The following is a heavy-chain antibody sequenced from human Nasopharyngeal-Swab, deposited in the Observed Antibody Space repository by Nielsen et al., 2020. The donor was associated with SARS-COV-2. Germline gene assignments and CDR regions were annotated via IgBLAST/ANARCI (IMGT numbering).Heavy chain of an antibody. J-gene: IGHJ5*01. V-gene: IGHV5-51*01. CDR1: GYRFSTYW. CDR2: IYPGDSDT. D-gene: IGHD3-16*01. CDR3: ARSSQSYGYEFDF. Sequence: GESLKISCKGSGYRFSTYWIVWVRQMPGRGLEWMGTIYPGDSDTRDSPSFQGQATISADKSMNTAHLQWSSLKAADTAMYYCARSSQSYGYEFDFWGQGTLVTVSP.